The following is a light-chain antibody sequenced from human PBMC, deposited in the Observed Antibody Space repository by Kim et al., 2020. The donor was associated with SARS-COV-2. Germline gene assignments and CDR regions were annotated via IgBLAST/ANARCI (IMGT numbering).Light chain of an antibody. CDR1: TGAVTSGHY. CDR2: DTS. V-gene: IGLV7-46*01. CDR3: LLSYSCVRVV. J-gene: IGLJ2*01. Sequence: QAVVTKEPSLTVSTGGTVTLTSGSSTGAVTSGHYPNWFQQKPGQAPRTLIYDTSIIHSWTPDRFSGSLLGGKAALTLSGAQPEDEADYYCLLSYSCVRVVFGGGTQLTVL.